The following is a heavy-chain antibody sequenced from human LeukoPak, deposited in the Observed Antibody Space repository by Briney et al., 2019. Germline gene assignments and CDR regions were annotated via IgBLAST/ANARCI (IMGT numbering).Heavy chain of an antibody. V-gene: IGHV3-11*01. CDR3: ATTARVGAH. CDR2: ISQSGSDI. D-gene: IGHD4/OR15-4a*01. CDR1: GFTFSDFY. Sequence: GGSLRLSCAASGFTFSDFYMSWIRQAPGKGLERISYISQSGSDINYADSVRGRFTVSRDNAKNSLYLQMNSLRAEDTAVYYCATTARVGAHWGQGTLVTVSS. J-gene: IGHJ4*02.